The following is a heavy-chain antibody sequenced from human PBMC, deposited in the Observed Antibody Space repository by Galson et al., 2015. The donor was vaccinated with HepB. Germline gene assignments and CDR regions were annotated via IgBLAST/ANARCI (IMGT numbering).Heavy chain of an antibody. CDR2: ISGSGGST. J-gene: IGHJ3*02. CDR1: GFTFSSYA. Sequence: SLRLSCAASGFTFSSYAMSWVRQAPGKGLEWVSAISGSGGSTYYADSVKGRFTISRNNSKNTLYLQMNSLRAEDTAVYYCAKVTTMIVVEDAFDIWGQGTMVTVSS. CDR3: AKVTTMIVVEDAFDI. D-gene: IGHD3-22*01. V-gene: IGHV3-23*01.